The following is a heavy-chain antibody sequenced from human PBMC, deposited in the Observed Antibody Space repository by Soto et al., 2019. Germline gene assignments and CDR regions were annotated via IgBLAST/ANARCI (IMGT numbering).Heavy chain of an antibody. CDR1: GGSISSGGYY. D-gene: IGHD2-2*01. J-gene: IGHJ4*02. Sequence: SETLSLTCTVSGGSISSGGYYWSWIRQHPGKGLEWIGYIYYSGSTYYNPSLKSRVTISVDTSKNQFSLKLSSVTAADTAVYYCARDPRYCSSTSCYAYFDYWGQGTLVTVSS. CDR3: ARDPRYCSSTSCYAYFDY. V-gene: IGHV4-31*03. CDR2: IYYSGST.